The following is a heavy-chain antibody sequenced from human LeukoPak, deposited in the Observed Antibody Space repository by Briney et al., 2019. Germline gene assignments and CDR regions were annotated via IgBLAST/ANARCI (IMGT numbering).Heavy chain of an antibody. CDR3: ARGYCSGGSCADFDY. CDR1: GYTFTNYA. J-gene: IGHJ4*02. V-gene: IGHV7-4-1*02. CDR2: INTNTGNP. D-gene: IGHD2-15*01. Sequence: GASVKVSCKASGYTFTNYAMNWVRQAPGQGLEWMGWINTNTGNPTYAQGFTGRFVFSLDTSVSTAYLQISSLKAEDTAVYYCARGYCSGGSCADFDYWGQGTLVTISS.